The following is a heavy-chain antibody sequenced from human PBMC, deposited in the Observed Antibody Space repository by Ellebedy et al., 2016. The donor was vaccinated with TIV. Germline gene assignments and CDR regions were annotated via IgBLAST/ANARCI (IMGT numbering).Heavy chain of an antibody. V-gene: IGHV3-33*01. CDR1: SFSFSYYG. CDR2: IWYDGSKK. D-gene: IGHD3-16*01. Sequence: GGSLRLSXAAASFSFSYYGMHWVRQAPGKGLEWVALIWYDGSKKYYADSVKGRFTVSRDNSKNTFYLQMNSLRVDDTAVYYCARVSGSFDYVGEFDYWGQGTLVSVSS. J-gene: IGHJ4*02. CDR3: ARVSGSFDYVGEFDY.